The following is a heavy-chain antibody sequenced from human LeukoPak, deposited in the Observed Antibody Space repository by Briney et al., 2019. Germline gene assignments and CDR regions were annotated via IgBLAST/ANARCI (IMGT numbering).Heavy chain of an antibody. V-gene: IGHV1-69*13. Sequence: ASVKVSCKASRGTFSRYGITWVRQAPGQGLEWMGGIIPMFGTSNYAQKFQGRVTITADESTSTAYMELSRLRSDDTAVYYCARKYYYDSSGYYYWGQGTLVTVSS. CDR2: IIPMFGTS. J-gene: IGHJ4*02. CDR3: ARKYYYDSSGYYY. CDR1: RGTFSRYG. D-gene: IGHD3-22*01.